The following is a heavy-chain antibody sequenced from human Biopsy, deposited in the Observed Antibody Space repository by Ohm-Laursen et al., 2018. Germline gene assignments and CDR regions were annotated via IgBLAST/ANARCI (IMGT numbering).Heavy chain of an antibody. CDR2: TSFDGSNK. CDR1: GFPFTGFS. D-gene: IGHD6-19*01. CDR3: AKDGGQWLGGAFDI. V-gene: IGHV3-30*18. Sequence: SLRLSCAASGFPFTGFSMHWVRQPPGKGLEWLAVTSFDGSNKFYAESVRGRFTISRDRSRDTLYLQMNRLTNEDTALYYCAKDGGQWLGGAFDIWGHGTMVIVAS. J-gene: IGHJ3*02.